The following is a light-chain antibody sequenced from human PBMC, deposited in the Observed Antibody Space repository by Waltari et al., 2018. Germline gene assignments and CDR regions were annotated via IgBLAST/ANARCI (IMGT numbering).Light chain of an antibody. Sequence: QSVLPHPPSASGTPVQRVTLSYSGSYSNVGSNTFISYQQLPGTAPKLLIYNNNLRPSGVPDRFSGSKSGTSASLAITGLQSEDEADYYCAAWDDSLSGSYVFGTGTKVTVL. V-gene: IGLV1-44*01. CDR2: NNN. CDR1: YSNVGSNT. J-gene: IGLJ1*01. CDR3: AAWDDSLSGSYV.